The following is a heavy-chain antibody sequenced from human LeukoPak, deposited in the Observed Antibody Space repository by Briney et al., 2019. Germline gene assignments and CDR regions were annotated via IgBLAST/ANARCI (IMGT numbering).Heavy chain of an antibody. V-gene: IGHV3-21*04. CDR3: ARETDLIYYYDSSGFLDY. J-gene: IGHJ4*02. D-gene: IGHD3-22*01. CDR2: ISTSRNYI. Sequence: GGSLRLSCVVSGFTFSSYHMNWVRQAPGKGLEWVSSISTSRNYIYYADSVTGRFTISRDNAKNSLYLQMNSLRAEDTAVYYCARETDLIYYYDSSGFLDYWGQGTLVTVSS. CDR1: GFTFSSYH.